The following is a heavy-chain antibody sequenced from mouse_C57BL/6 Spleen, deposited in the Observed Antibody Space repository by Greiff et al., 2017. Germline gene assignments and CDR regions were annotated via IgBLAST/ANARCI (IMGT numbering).Heavy chain of an antibody. V-gene: IGHV5-12*01. Sequence: EVKLVESGGGLVQPGGSLKLSCAASGFTFSDYYMYWVRQTPEKRLEWVAYISNGGGSTYYPDTVKGRFTISRDNAKNTLYLQMSRLKSEDTAMYYCARHAGGVYYAMDYWGQGTSVTVSS. J-gene: IGHJ4*01. CDR3: ARHAGGVYYAMDY. CDR1: GFTFSDYY. CDR2: ISNGGGST.